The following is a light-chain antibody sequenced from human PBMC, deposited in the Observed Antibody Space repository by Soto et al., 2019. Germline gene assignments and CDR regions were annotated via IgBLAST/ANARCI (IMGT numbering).Light chain of an antibody. CDR1: QGIGSW. Sequence: DIQITHSPSSLSASVEYRVTVTFRASQGIGSWLAWYQKKPGKAPILLIYAASSLQSGVPSRFSGSGSGTDFTLTISSLQPEDCAIYFCQQANSFPITFGQGTRLEIK. V-gene: IGKV1-12*01. CDR3: QQANSFPIT. CDR2: AAS. J-gene: IGKJ5*01.